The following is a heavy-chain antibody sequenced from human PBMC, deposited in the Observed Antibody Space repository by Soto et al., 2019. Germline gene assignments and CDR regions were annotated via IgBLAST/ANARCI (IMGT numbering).Heavy chain of an antibody. Sequence: SEPLSLTCTVSGASIITDNYFWVWIRQSPRRGLELIGSISYSGRTYDNPSLQSRVTISIDASKNQFSLKLTSVTTADTAVYYCARRRASDYGGNPHPYYFERWGQGALVTVSS. CDR3: ARRRASDYGGNPHPYYFER. CDR2: ISYSGRT. CDR1: GASIITDNYF. J-gene: IGHJ4*02. V-gene: IGHV4-39*01. D-gene: IGHD4-17*01.